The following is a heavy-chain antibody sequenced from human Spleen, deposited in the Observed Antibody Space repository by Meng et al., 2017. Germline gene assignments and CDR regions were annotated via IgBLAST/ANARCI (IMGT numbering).Heavy chain of an antibody. CDR2: ISGGGSTI. J-gene: IGHJ4*02. CDR1: GFSFSSFW. CDR3: ARGDWGSYYFDY. Sequence: GESLKISCAASGFSFSSFWMTWVRQAPGKGLEWVSYISGGGSTIYYADSEKGRFIISRDNAKNSLYLQMNSLRAEDTAVYYCARGDWGSYYFDYWGQGTLVTVSS. D-gene: IGHD3/OR15-3a*01. V-gene: IGHV3-48*04.